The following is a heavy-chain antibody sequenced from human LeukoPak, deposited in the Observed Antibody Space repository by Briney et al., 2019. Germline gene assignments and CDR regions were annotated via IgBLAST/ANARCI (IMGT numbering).Heavy chain of an antibody. CDR2: IYYSGST. Sequence: SETLSLSCTVSGCSISSCSYYWGWIRQPPGKGLEWIGSIYYSGSTYYNPSLKSRVTISVDTSKNQFSLMLSSVTAPDTAVYYVARLQRGYCSGGSCGTIDNWGQGTLVTVSS. D-gene: IGHD2-15*01. CDR3: ARLQRGYCSGGSCGTIDN. J-gene: IGHJ4*02. CDR1: GCSISSCSYY. V-gene: IGHV4-39*01.